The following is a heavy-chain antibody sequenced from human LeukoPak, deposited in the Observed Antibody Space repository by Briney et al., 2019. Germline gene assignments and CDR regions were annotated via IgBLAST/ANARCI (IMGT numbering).Heavy chain of an antibody. CDR2: ISDDGTGT. Sequence: GGSLRLSCTASGFTFDNYAMTWVRQAPGKGLEWVSHISDDGTGTYYADSVKGRFTISRDNSKNMLYLQMDSLRADDTAVYYCADFGSGSHCFDYWGQGTLVTVSS. CDR3: ADFGSGSHCFDY. V-gene: IGHV3-23*01. CDR1: GFTFDNYA. D-gene: IGHD3-10*01. J-gene: IGHJ4*02.